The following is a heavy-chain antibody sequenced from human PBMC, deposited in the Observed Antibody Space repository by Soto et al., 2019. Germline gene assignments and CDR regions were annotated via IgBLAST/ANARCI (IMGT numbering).Heavy chain of an antibody. CDR3: VRDLAATGTYYFDF. V-gene: IGHV3-72*01. CDR1: GFTFSDHY. D-gene: IGHD6-13*01. J-gene: IGHJ4*02. CDR2: TRNRANSYTT. Sequence: EVHLVESGGGSVQPGGSLSLSCAASGFTFSDHYMDWVRQAPGKGLEWVGRTRNRANSYTTEYAASVKGRFTISRDDSKNSPYLQMNSLKTEDTAIYYCVRDLAATGTYYFDFWGQGTLVTVSS.